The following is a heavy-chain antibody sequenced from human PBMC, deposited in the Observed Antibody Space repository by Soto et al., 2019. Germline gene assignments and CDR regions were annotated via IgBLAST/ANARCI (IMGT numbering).Heavy chain of an antibody. J-gene: IGHJ4*02. V-gene: IGHV1-46*01. CDR1: GYTFPSYY. CDR3: ARVDYSNDWSFDY. D-gene: IGHD4-4*01. Sequence: VPGQVSCKASGYTFPSYYMHWARQAPGQGLEWMGIINPSGGSTSYAQKFQGRVTMTRDTSTSTVYMELSSLRSEDTAVYYCARVDYSNDWSFDYWGQGTLVTVSS. CDR2: INPSGGST.